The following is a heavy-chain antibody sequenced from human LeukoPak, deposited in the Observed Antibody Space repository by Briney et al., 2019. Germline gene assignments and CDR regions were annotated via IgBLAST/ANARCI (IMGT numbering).Heavy chain of an antibody. CDR2: MNPNSGNT. J-gene: IGHJ3*02. CDR3: ARVRYGSDAFDI. V-gene: IGHV1-8*01. CDR1: GYTFTSYD. D-gene: IGHD3-10*01. Sequence: ASVKVSCKASGYTFTSYDINWVRQATGQGLEWMGWMNPNSGNTGYAQKFQGRVTMTRNTSISTAYMELSSLRSEDTAVYYCARVRYGSDAFDIWGQGTMVTVSS.